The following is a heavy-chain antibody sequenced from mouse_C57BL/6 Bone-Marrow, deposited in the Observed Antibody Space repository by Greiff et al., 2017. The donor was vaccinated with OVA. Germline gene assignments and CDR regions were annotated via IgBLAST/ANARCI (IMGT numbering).Heavy chain of an antibody. V-gene: IGHV1-64*01. CDR1: GYTFTSYW. CDR3: ARSPLLLRSPYYFDY. J-gene: IGHJ2*01. CDR2: IHPNSGST. D-gene: IGHD1-1*01. Sequence: QVQLQQPGAELVKPGASVKLSCKSSGYTFTSYWMHWVKQRPGQGLEWIGMIHPNSGSTNYNETFKSQVTLSGDKSSSTAYLQLSSLTSEDSAFYYCARSPLLLRSPYYFDYWGQGTTLTVSS.